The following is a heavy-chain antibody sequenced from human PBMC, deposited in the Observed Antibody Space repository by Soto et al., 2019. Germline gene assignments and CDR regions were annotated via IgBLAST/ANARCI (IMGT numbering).Heavy chain of an antibody. CDR3: AKGEGLARGHYYYYYYMDV. Sequence: LRLSCAASGFTFSSYAMSWVRQAPGKGLEWVSAISGSGGSTYYADSVKGRFTIPRDNSKNTLYLQMNSLRAEDTAVYYCAKGEGLARGHYYYYYYMDVWGKGTTVTVSS. CDR2: ISGSGGST. J-gene: IGHJ6*03. V-gene: IGHV3-23*01. D-gene: IGHD3-9*01. CDR1: GFTFSSYA.